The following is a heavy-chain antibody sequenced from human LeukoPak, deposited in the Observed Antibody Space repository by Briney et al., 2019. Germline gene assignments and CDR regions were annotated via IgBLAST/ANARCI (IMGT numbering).Heavy chain of an antibody. Sequence: SVKVSCKASGSTFSSYAISWVRQAPGQGLEWMGRIIPIFGTANYAQKFQGRVTITTDESTSTAYMELSSLRSEDTAVYYCARDVHDSSGYYYGPPSYYYYMDVWGKGTTVTVSS. CDR3: ARDVHDSSGYYYGPPSYYYYMDV. D-gene: IGHD3-22*01. V-gene: IGHV1-69*05. J-gene: IGHJ6*03. CDR1: GSTFSSYA. CDR2: IIPIFGTA.